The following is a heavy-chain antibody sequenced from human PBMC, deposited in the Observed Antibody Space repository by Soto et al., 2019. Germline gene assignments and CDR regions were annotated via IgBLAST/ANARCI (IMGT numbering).Heavy chain of an antibody. CDR2: IKSKTDGGTT. Sequence: GGSLRLPCAASGFTFSNAWMSWVRQAPGKGLEWVGRIKSKTDGGTTDYAAPVKGRFTISRDDSKNTLYLQMNSLKTEDTAVYYCTTSEGIAGPYYYYYGMDVWGQGTTVTVSS. V-gene: IGHV3-15*01. D-gene: IGHD6-13*01. J-gene: IGHJ6*02. CDR3: TTSEGIAGPYYYYYGMDV. CDR1: GFTFSNAW.